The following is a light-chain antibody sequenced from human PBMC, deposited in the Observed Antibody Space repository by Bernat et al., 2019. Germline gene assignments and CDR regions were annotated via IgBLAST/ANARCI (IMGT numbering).Light chain of an antibody. CDR2: DDS. V-gene: IGLV3-21*03. Sequence: SYVLTQPPSVSVAPGKTARITCGGNNIGSKSVHWYQQKPGQAPVLVVYDDSDRPSGIPERFSGSNSGNTATLTISRVGAGDEADYYCQVWDSSSDLVFGGGTKLTVL. CDR1: NIGSKS. CDR3: QVWDSSSDLV. J-gene: IGLJ3*02.